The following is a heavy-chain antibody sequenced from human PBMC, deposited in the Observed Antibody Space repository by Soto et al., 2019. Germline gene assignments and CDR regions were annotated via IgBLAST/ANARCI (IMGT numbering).Heavy chain of an antibody. CDR1: GYTFTGYY. J-gene: IGHJ4*02. Sequence: ASVKVSCKASGYTFTGYYMHWVRQAPGQGLEWMGWINPNSGGTNYAQKFQGRVTMTRDTSISTAYMELSRLRSDDTAVYYCARELWRGYSGYDWASYRANYDYWGQGTLVTVSS. D-gene: IGHD5-12*01. CDR3: ARELWRGYSGYDWASYRANYDY. CDR2: INPNSGGT. V-gene: IGHV1-2*02.